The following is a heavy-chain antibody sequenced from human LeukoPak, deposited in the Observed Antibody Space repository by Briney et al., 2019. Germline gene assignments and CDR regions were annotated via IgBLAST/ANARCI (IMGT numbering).Heavy chain of an antibody. Sequence: PGGSLRLSCAASGFTFSSYSMTWVRQAPGKGLEWVSFISSSSIYIYYADSVKGRFTISRDNAKNSLYLQMNSLRVEDTAVYYCARAGPTGTTLDPWGQGTLVTVSS. V-gene: IGHV3-21*01. D-gene: IGHD1-1*01. CDR3: ARAGPTGTTLDP. CDR2: ISSSSIYI. J-gene: IGHJ5*02. CDR1: GFTFSSYS.